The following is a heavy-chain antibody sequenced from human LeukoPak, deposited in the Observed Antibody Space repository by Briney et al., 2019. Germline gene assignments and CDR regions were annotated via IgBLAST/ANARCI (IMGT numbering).Heavy chain of an antibody. CDR1: GFTFSTYA. D-gene: IGHD2-2*01. CDR3: AKAASVGGYFDY. V-gene: IGHV3-23*01. J-gene: IGHJ4*02. Sequence: GGSPRLSCAASGFTFSTYAMTWVRQAPGKGLEWVSIFTGSGGTTYYADSVKGRFTISRDNSKNTLYLQMNSLRAEDTAVHYCAKAASVGGYFDYWGQGTLVTVSS. CDR2: FTGSGGTT.